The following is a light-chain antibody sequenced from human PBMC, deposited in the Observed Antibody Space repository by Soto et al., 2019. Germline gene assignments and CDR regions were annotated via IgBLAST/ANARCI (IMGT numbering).Light chain of an antibody. CDR3: SSYTSSSTLYV. J-gene: IGLJ1*01. CDR1: SSDVGDYNS. V-gene: IGLV2-14*01. Sequence: QSVLTQPASVSGSPGQSITISCTGTSSDVGDYNSVSWYQQHPGKAPKLMIYDVSNRPSGVSNRFSGSKSGNTASLTISGLQAEDEADYYCSSYTSSSTLYVFGTGTKVTVL. CDR2: DVS.